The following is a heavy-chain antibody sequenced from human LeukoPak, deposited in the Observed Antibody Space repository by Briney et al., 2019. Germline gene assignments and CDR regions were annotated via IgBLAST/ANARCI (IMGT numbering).Heavy chain of an antibody. CDR1: GFTFSSYA. J-gene: IGHJ4*02. CDR3: AKDRPPSLYGTGPWDS. D-gene: IGHD2/OR15-2a*01. CDR2: ISGSGGST. Sequence: PGGSLRLSCAASGFTFSSYAMSWVRQAPGKGLEWVSAISGSGGSTYYADSVKGRFTISRDNSKKTLYLQMNSLRAGDTAVYYCAKDRPPSLYGTGPWDSWGQGSLVTVSS. V-gene: IGHV3-23*01.